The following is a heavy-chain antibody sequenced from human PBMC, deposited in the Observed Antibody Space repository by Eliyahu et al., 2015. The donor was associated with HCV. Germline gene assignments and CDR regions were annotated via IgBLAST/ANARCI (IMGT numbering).Heavy chain of an antibody. CDR3: AGDPPASGFALDV. V-gene: IGHV3-33*01. D-gene: IGHD3-22*01. CDR2: LWFDGSNQ. Sequence: LVESGGNVVQPGRSLRLSCGASGFRFSTYAMHWVRQAPGKGLGWVAFLWFDGSNQHYGDSVKGRFTVSRDNSKNTVYLQMNDLRVEDTAVYFCAGDPPASGFALDVWGQGAMVTVSS. J-gene: IGHJ3*01. CDR1: GFRFSTYA.